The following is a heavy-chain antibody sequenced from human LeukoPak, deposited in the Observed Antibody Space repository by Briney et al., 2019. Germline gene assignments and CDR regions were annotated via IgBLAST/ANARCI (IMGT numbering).Heavy chain of an antibody. V-gene: IGHV3-7*01. CDR3: ARAYGSGSYYKGSDY. D-gene: IGHD3-10*01. Sequence: VDSVKGRFTISRDNAKNSLYLQMNSLRAEDTAVYYCARAYGSGSYYKGSDYWGQGTLVTVSS. J-gene: IGHJ4*02.